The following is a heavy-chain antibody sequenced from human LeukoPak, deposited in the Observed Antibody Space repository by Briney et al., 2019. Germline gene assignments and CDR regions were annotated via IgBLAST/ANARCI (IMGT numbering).Heavy chain of an antibody. Sequence: ASVKVSCKASGYTFTSYAMHWVRQAPGQRLEWMGWINAGNGNTKYSQKFQGRVTMTRDTSTSTVYMELSSLRSEDTAVYYCATSPSWYEAFDIWGQGTMVTVSS. CDR1: GYTFTSYA. V-gene: IGHV1-3*01. CDR2: INAGNGNT. J-gene: IGHJ3*02. CDR3: ATSPSWYEAFDI. D-gene: IGHD6-13*01.